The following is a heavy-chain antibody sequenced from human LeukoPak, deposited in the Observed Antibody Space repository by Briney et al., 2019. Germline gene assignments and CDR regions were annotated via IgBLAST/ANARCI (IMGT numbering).Heavy chain of an antibody. CDR1: GFTFSSYW. CDR2: IKEDGSIR. CDR3: AKDPHYDSSGYSFDP. V-gene: IGHV3-7*01. Sequence: GGSLRLSCVASGFTFSSYWMTWVRQAPGKGLEWLANIKEDGSIRYYLDSVRGRFTISRDNAKTSVYLQLNSLRADDTAVYYCAKDPHYDSSGYSFDPWGQGTLVTVSS. J-gene: IGHJ5*02. D-gene: IGHD3-22*01.